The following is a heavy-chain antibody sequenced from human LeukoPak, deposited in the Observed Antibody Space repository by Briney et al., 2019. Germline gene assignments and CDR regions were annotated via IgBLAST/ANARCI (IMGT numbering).Heavy chain of an antibody. CDR1: GGSISGYY. CDR2: INHSGRT. Sequence: SETLSLTCAVYGGSISGYYWSWIRQPPGKGLEWIGEINHSGRTNYNPSLKSRVTISVDTSKNQFSLKLSSVTAADTAVYYCARGREELVVPAYYFDYWGQGTLVTVSS. D-gene: IGHD2-2*01. CDR3: ARGREELVVPAYYFDY. J-gene: IGHJ4*02. V-gene: IGHV4-34*01.